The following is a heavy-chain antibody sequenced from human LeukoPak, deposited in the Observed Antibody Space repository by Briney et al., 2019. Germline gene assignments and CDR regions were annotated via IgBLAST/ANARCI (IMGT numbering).Heavy chain of an antibody. CDR1: GGSISSSSYY. D-gene: IGHD1-1*01. J-gene: IGHJ4*02. V-gene: IGHV4-39*01. CDR2: IYYSGST. CDR3: ARHNNWNDLSFDY. Sequence: SETLSLTCTVSGGSISSSSYYWGWIRQPPGKGLEWIGSIYYSGSTYYNPSLKSRVTISVDTSKNQFSLKLSSVTAADTAVYYCARHNNWNDLSFDYWGQGTLVTVSS.